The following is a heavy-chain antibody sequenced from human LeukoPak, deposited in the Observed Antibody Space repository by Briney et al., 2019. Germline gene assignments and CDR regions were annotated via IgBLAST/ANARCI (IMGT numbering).Heavy chain of an antibody. CDR1: GFSFSGFW. Sequence: PGGSLRLSCAASGFSFSGFWMSWVRQAPGKGLEWVANIKQDGSEKYYVDSVKGRFTISRDNAKNSLYLQMNSLRAEDTAVYYCARDRRAPYYGFRSGYIDHYYMDVWGKGTTVTVSS. J-gene: IGHJ6*03. V-gene: IGHV3-7*01. D-gene: IGHD3-3*01. CDR3: ARDRRAPYYGFRSGYIDHYYMDV. CDR2: IKQDGSEK.